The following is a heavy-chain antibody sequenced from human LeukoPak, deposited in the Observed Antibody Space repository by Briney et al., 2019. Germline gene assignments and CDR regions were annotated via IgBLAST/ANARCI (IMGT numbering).Heavy chain of an antibody. CDR3: ARDDTAVVLYSYAMDV. CDR1: GGTFSSYA. Sequence: VASVKVSCKASGGTFSSYAISWVRQAPGQGLDWMGRIIPILGIANYAQKFQGRVTITADKSTSTAFMELSTLRSEDTAVYYCARDDTAVVLYSYAMDVWGQGTTVTVSS. J-gene: IGHJ6*02. CDR2: IIPILGIA. D-gene: IGHD5-18*01. V-gene: IGHV1-69*04.